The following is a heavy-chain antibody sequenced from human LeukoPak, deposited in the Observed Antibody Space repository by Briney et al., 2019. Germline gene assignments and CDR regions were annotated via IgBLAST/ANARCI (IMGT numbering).Heavy chain of an antibody. V-gene: IGHV1-2*02. CDR1: GYTFTGYY. CDR2: INPNSGVT. CDR3: ARDGHRMYYYGSSDYRFDY. Sequence: GASVKVSCKASGYTFTGYYIHWVRQAPGQGLEWMGWINPNSGVTHYPQKFQGRVTMTTDTSTSTAYMELRSLRSDDTAVYYCARDGHRMYYYGSSDYRFDYWGQGTLVTVSS. J-gene: IGHJ4*02. D-gene: IGHD3-22*01.